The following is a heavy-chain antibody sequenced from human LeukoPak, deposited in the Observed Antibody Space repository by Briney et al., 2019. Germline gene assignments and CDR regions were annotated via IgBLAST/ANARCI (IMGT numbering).Heavy chain of an antibody. D-gene: IGHD3-3*01. Sequence: SETLSLTCAVSGGSISSSNWWSWVRQPPGKGLGWIGEIYHSGSTNYNPSLKSRVTISVDKSKNQFSLKLSSVTAADTAVYYCARLRSRKIFGVVTRADYWGQGTLVTVSS. CDR1: GGSISSSNW. CDR3: ARLRSRKIFGVVTRADY. V-gene: IGHV4-4*02. J-gene: IGHJ4*02. CDR2: IYHSGST.